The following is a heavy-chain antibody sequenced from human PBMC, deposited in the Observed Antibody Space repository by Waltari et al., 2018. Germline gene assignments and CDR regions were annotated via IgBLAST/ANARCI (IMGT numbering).Heavy chain of an antibody. V-gene: IGHV1-3*01. CDR1: GYTFTSYA. CDR2: INAGNGNT. D-gene: IGHD6-19*01. J-gene: IGHJ6*02. CDR3: ARSYSSGWYSPYYYYGMDV. Sequence: QVQLVQSGAEVEKPGASVKVSCKASGYTFTSYAMHWVRQAPGQRLEWMGWINAGNGNTKDSQKFQGRVTITRDTSASTAYMELSSLRSEDTAVYYCARSYSSGWYSPYYYYGMDVWGQGTTVTVSS.